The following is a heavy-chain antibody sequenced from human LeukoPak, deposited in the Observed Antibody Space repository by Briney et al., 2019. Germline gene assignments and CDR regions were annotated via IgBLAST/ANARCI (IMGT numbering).Heavy chain of an antibody. CDR1: GGSISSYY. D-gene: IGHD6-6*01. CDR2: IYYSGST. J-gene: IGHJ4*02. Sequence: PSETLSLTCTVSGGSISSYYWNWIRQPPGKGLEWIGSIYYSGSTNCNPSLKSRVTISVDTSKKQFSLKLSSVTAADTAVYYCARVRDTSSGGYYFDYWGQGTLVTVSS. CDR3: ARVRDTSSGGYYFDY. V-gene: IGHV4-59*01.